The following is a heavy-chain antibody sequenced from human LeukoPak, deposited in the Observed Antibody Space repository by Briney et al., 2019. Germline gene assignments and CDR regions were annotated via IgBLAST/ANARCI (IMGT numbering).Heavy chain of an antibody. Sequence: PSETLSLTCAVYGGSFSGYYWSWLRQPPGKGLEWIGEINHSGSTNYNPSLKSRVTISVDTSKNQFSLKLSSVTAADTAVYYCARGPLLRYFDWLKINYYYYGMDVWGQGTTVTVSS. V-gene: IGHV4-34*01. D-gene: IGHD3-9*01. CDR3: ARGPLLRYFDWLKINYYYYGMDV. J-gene: IGHJ6*02. CDR1: GGSFSGYY. CDR2: INHSGST.